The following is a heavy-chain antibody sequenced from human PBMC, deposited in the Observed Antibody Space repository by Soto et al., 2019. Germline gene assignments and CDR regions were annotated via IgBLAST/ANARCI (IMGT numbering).Heavy chain of an antibody. CDR1: GFTFSSYA. Sequence: PGGALRVSCAASGFTFSSYAMHWVRQAPGKGLEWVAVISYDGGNKYYADSVKGRFTISRDNSKNTLYLQMNSLRAEDTAVYYCARDSAWITMIVVVTHYDAFDIWGQGTMVTVSS. D-gene: IGHD3-22*01. J-gene: IGHJ3*02. CDR3: ARDSAWITMIVVVTHYDAFDI. V-gene: IGHV3-30-3*01. CDR2: ISYDGGNK.